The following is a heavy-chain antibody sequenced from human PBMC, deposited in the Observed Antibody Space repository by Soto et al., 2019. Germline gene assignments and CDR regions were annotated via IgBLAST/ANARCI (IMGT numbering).Heavy chain of an antibody. V-gene: IGHV4-38-2*01. CDR1: GYSFNSVHF. Sequence: LSLTCVVSGYSFNSVHFWGWIRQPPGKGLQWIGSLSQNGGTYRNPSLRSRVTLSVDTSKNQFSLKLTSVTAADAAVYYCADATMTGARFYGMDVWGQGSTATVSS. CDR3: ADATMTGARFYGMDV. D-gene: IGHD2-15*01. CDR2: LSQNGGT. J-gene: IGHJ6*02.